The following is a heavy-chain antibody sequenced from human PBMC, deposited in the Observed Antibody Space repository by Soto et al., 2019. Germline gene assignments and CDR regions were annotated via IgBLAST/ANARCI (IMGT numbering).Heavy chain of an antibody. CDR2: ISGFNGNT. V-gene: IGHV1-18*01. CDR1: CCTFHCCG. CDR3: ARIGVSSGHESPDFDS. D-gene: IGHD3-16*01. Sequence: ASVKVSCKASCCTFHCCGITCVRQAPGQGLEWMGWISGFNGNTNYAADLQGRVTMTTDTSTSTAYMELRGLRSDDTAVYYCARIGVSSGHESPDFDSWGQGTLVTVSS. J-gene: IGHJ4*02.